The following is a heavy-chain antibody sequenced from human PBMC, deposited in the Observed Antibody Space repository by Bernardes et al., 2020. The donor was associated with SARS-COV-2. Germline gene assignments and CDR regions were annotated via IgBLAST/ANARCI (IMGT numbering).Heavy chain of an antibody. Sequence: ETLSLTCTVSGGSIGTSSYYWGWIRQPPGKGLEWIGSFYDSGNTYYNASLKSRVTISVDTSKNQFSLSLRSVTAADTAVYYCARDEGRHRGYDWAYWGQGTLVTVSS. V-gene: IGHV4-39*07. CDR3: ARDEGRHRGYDWAY. CDR2: FYDSGNT. CDR1: GGSIGTSSYY. D-gene: IGHD5-12*01. J-gene: IGHJ4*02.